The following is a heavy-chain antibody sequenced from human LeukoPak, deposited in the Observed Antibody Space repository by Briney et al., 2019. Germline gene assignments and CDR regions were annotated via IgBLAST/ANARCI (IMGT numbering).Heavy chain of an antibody. CDR3: ARDLTDGRSSWYWFDP. J-gene: IGHJ5*02. CDR2: INPSGGST. Sequence: ASVKVSCKASGYTFTSYYMHWVRQAPGQGLEWMGIINPSGGSTSYAQKFQGRVTMTRDTSTSTVYMELSSLRSDDTAVYYCARDLTDGRSSWYWFDPWGQGTLVTVSS. V-gene: IGHV1-46*01. D-gene: IGHD6-13*01. CDR1: GYTFTSYY.